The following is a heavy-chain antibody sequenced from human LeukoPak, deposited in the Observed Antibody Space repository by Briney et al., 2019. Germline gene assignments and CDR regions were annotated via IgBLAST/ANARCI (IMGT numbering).Heavy chain of an antibody. Sequence: SETLSLTCSVSGYSISSGYYWDWIRQPPGKGLEWIASIYHSGKSYYNPSLESRVTISVDTSKNQISLKLTSVTAADTAVYYCARDRAHYYDSAGYHGAFDIWGQGTMVTVSS. D-gene: IGHD3-22*01. CDR1: GYSISSGYY. V-gene: IGHV4-38-2*02. J-gene: IGHJ3*02. CDR2: IYHSGKS. CDR3: ARDRAHYYDSAGYHGAFDI.